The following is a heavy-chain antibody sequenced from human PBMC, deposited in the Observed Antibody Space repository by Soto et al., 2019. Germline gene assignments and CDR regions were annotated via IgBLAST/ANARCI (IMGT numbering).Heavy chain of an antibody. Sequence: EVQLLESGGGLVQPGGSLRLSCAASGFTFSSYAMSWVRQAPGKGLEWVSAISGSGGSTYYADSVKGRFTISRDNAKNTLYLQMNRLRDDDTAVYYCAKGRGYCSSTCCYVGSDYWGQGTLVTVSS. CDR3: AKGRGYCSSTCCYVGSDY. CDR2: ISGSGGST. D-gene: IGHD2-2*01. V-gene: IGHV3-23*01. CDR1: GFTFSSYA. J-gene: IGHJ4*02.